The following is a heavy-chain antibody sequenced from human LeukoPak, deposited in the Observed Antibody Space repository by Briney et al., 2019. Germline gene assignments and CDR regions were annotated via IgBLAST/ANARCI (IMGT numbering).Heavy chain of an antibody. CDR3: AKAVIAVAGTAHFDY. V-gene: IGHV3-9*01. CDR2: ISWSSGSI. D-gene: IGHD6-19*01. CDR1: GFTFDDYA. Sequence: GGSLRLSCAASGFTFDDYAMHWVRQAPGKGLEWVSGISWSSGSIGYADSVKGRFTISRDNAKNSLYLQMNSLRAEDTALYYCAKAVIAVAGTAHFDYWGQGTLVTVSS. J-gene: IGHJ4*02.